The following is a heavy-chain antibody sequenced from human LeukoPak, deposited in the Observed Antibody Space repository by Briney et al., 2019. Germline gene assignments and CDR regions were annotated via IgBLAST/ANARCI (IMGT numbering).Heavy chain of an antibody. CDR2: IEQNGNEK. CDR3: ARDSSGWYYFDY. V-gene: IGHV3-7*03. D-gene: IGHD6-19*01. Sequence: GGSLRLSCVASGFTFSSYWMTWVRQAPGKGLEWVATIEQNGNEKHYVDSVKGRFTISRDNAKNSLYLQMNSLRAEDTAVYYCARDSSGWYYFDYWGQGTLVTVSS. J-gene: IGHJ4*02. CDR1: GFTFSSYW.